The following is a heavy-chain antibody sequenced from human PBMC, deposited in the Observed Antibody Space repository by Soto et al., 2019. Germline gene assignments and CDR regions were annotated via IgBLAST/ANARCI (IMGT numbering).Heavy chain of an antibody. CDR3: ARDPFGPSVADDY. CDR2: IIPIFGTA. V-gene: IGHV1-69*06. CDR1: GGTFSSYA. Sequence: SVKVSCKASGGTFSSYAISWVRQAPGQGLEWMGGIIPIFGTANYAQKFQGRVTTTADKSTSTAYMELSSLRSEDTAVYYCARDPFGPSVADDYWGQGTLVTVSS. J-gene: IGHJ4*02. D-gene: IGHD6-19*01.